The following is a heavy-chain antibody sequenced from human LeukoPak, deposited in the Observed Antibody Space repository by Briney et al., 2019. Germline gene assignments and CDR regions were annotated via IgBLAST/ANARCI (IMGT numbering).Heavy chain of an antibody. J-gene: IGHJ4*02. CDR2: INPNSGGT. D-gene: IGHD6-19*01. CDR3: ARDFFLGWYDY. V-gene: IGHV1-2*02. Sequence: ASVKVSCKASGYTFTGYYVHWVRQAPGQGLEWMGWINPNSGGTNYAQKFQGRVTMTRDTSISTAYMELSRLTSDDTAVYYCARDFFLGWYDYWGQGTLVTVSS. CDR1: GYTFTGYY.